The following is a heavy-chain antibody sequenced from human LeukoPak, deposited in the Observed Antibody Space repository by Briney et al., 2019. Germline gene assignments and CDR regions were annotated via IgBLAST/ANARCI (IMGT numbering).Heavy chain of an antibody. J-gene: IGHJ4*02. Sequence: GGSLRLSCAASGFTVSSNYMSWVRQAPGKGLEWVSVIYSGGSTYYADSAKGRFTISRDNSKNMLYLEMHSLRPDDTALYYCARDATVGSAYFDLWGQGALVTVSS. CDR3: ARDATVGSAYFDL. CDR1: GFTVSSNY. CDR2: IYSGGST. V-gene: IGHV3-53*05. D-gene: IGHD2-15*01.